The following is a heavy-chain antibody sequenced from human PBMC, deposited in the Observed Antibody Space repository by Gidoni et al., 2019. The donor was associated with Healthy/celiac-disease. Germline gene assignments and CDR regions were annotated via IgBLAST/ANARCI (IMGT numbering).Heavy chain of an antibody. CDR3: AREYCSGGSCYFSDY. CDR1: GGSISSGGYY. Sequence: QVQLQESGPGLVQPSQTLSLTCTVSGGSISSGGYYWSWIRQHPGKGLEWIGYIYYSGSTYYNPSLKSRVTISVDTSKNQFSLKLSSVTAADTAVYYCAREYCSGGSCYFSDYWGQGTLVTVSS. D-gene: IGHD2-15*01. CDR2: IYYSGST. J-gene: IGHJ4*02. V-gene: IGHV4-31*03.